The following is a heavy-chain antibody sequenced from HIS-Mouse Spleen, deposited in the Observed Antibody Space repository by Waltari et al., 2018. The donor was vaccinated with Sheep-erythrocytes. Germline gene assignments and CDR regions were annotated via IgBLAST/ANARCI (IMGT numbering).Heavy chain of an antibody. CDR1: GFSLSNARMG. V-gene: IGHV2-26*01. D-gene: IGHD3-3*01. Sequence: QVTLKESGPVLVKPTETLTLTCTVSGFSLSNARMGVSWIRQPPGKALEWLSHIFSNYEKSYSTALKSRLTSAKDTSKSQVVLTMTNMDPVDTATYYCARITSYYDFWSTYNKDYFDYWGQGTLVTVSS. J-gene: IGHJ4*02. CDR3: ARITSYYDFWSTYNKDYFDY. CDR2: IFSNYEK.